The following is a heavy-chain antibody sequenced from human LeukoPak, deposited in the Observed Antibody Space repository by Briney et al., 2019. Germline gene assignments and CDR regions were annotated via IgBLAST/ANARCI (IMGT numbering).Heavy chain of an antibody. CDR1: GYTFTGYC. CDR3: ARGPPSSPYYYYSSGYYPFDY. CDR2: INLNSGGT. J-gene: IGHJ4*02. V-gene: IGHV1-2*06. D-gene: IGHD3-22*01. Sequence: ASVKVSCKASGYTFTGYCLHWVRQAPGQGLEWMGRINLNSGGTNYAQKFQGRVTMTRATSISTAYMELSRLRSDDTAVYYCARGPPSSPYYYYSSGYYPFDYWGQGTLVTVSS.